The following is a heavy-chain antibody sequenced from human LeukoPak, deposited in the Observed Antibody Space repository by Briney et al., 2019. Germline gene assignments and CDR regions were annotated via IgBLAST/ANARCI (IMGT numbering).Heavy chain of an antibody. CDR1: GGSISSGNYY. CDR3: ARDRAGDSFDI. CDR2: IHTSGNT. Sequence: NPSETLSLTCTVSGGSISSGNYYWTWIRQPAGKELEWIGRIHTSGNTNYNPSPESQVTISIDTSKNQFSLSLNSVTPADTAIYYCARDRAGDSFDIWGQGTMVTVSS. J-gene: IGHJ3*02. V-gene: IGHV4-61*02. D-gene: IGHD7-27*01.